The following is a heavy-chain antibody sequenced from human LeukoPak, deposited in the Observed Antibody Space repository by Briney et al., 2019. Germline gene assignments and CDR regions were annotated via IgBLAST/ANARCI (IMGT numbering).Heavy chain of an antibody. CDR3: ARDGGWGYYDILTGYPNWFDP. J-gene: IGHJ5*02. V-gene: IGHV1-18*01. CDR2: ISAYNGNT. Sequence: ASVKVSCKASGYTFTSYGISWVRQAPGQGLEWMGWISAYNGNTNYAQKLQGRVTMTTDTSTSTAYMELRSLRSDDTAVYYCARDGGWGYYDILTGYPNWFDPWGQGTLVTVSS. D-gene: IGHD3-9*01. CDR1: GYTFTSYG.